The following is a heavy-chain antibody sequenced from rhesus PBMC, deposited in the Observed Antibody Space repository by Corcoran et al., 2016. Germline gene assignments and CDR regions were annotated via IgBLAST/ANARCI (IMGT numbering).Heavy chain of an antibody. CDR1: GGSIRRGYD. CDR2: IYGSSGST. V-gene: IGHV4-76*01. J-gene: IGHJ4*01. Sequence: QVQLQESGPGVVKPSETLSLTCAVSGGSIRRGYDWSWIRQPPGKGLEWIGSIYGSSGSTNSNPSLKNRGTISKDASKNQFSLKLSSVTAADTAVYYCARSIAAAGMSFDYWGQGVLVTVSS. D-gene: IGHD6-25*01. CDR3: ARSIAAAGMSFDY.